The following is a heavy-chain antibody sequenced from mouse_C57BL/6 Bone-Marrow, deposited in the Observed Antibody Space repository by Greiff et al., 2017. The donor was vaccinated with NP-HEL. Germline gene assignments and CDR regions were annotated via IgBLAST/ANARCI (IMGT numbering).Heavy chain of an antibody. CDR2: IYPSDSET. D-gene: IGHD1-1*01. CDR1: GYTFTSYW. J-gene: IGHJ3*01. CDR3: ARFYYYGSSLFAY. Sequence: VKLQQPGAELVRPGSSVKLSCKASGYTFTSYWMDWVKQRPGQGLEWIGNIYPSDSETHYNQKFKDKATLTVDKSSSTAYMQLSSLTSEDSAVYYCARFYYYGSSLFAYWGQGTLVTVSA. V-gene: IGHV1-61*01.